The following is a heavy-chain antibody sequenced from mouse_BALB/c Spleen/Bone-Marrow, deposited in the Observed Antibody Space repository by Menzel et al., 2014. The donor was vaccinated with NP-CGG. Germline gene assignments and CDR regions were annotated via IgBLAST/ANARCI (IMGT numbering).Heavy chain of an antibody. J-gene: IGHJ4*01. D-gene: IGHD1-1*01. CDR2: INPSNGRT. CDR3: ARLIYGSSYILCF. V-gene: IGHV1S81*02. CDR1: GHTFTGYW. Sequence: VQLQQSGAELVKPAASVKLSCKASGHTFTGYWMHWVKQRPGQGLEWTGEINPSNGRTNYNEKFKSMATLTVDKSSSTAYMQLSSVTSEDSAVFYCARLIYGSSYILCFWGDGTSVTISS.